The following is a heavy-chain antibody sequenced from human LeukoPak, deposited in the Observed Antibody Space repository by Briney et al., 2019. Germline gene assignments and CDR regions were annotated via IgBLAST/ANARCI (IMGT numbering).Heavy chain of an antibody. V-gene: IGHV3-64D*09. Sequence: GGSLRLSCSASGFTFSTYAMHWVRQAPGKGLEYVSAISSNGGSTYYADSVKGRFTISRDNSKSTLYLQMSSLRAVDTAVYYCVVSYLYAFDIWGQGTMVTVSS. J-gene: IGHJ3*02. CDR2: ISSNGGST. CDR3: VVSYLYAFDI. D-gene: IGHD5-18*01. CDR1: GFTFSTYA.